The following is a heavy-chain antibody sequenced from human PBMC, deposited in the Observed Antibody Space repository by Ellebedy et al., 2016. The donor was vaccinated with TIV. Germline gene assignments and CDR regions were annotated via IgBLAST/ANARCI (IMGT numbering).Heavy chain of an antibody. CDR2: ISYDGSNK. CDR1: GFTFSSYG. Sequence: GESLKISCAASGFTFSSYGMHWVRQAPGKGLEWVAVISYDGSNKYYADSVKGRFTISRDNSKNTLYLQMNSLRAEDTAVYYCARDFDWGGSGPDYWGQGTLVTVSS. J-gene: IGHJ4*02. D-gene: IGHD1-26*01. CDR3: ARDFDWGGSGPDY. V-gene: IGHV3-30*03.